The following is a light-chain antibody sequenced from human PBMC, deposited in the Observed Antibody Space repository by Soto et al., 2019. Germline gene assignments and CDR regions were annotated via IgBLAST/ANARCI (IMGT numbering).Light chain of an antibody. CDR2: AAS. J-gene: IGKJ1*01. Sequence: IQMTQSPSSLSAYVGDRVTITCRASQGIGNDLGWYQQEPGKAPKLLIYAASSLESGVPSRFSGSGSGTDFTLTISSLQPEDFATYYCLQDYNYPWTFGQGTK. CDR1: QGIGND. CDR3: LQDYNYPWT. V-gene: IGKV1-6*01.